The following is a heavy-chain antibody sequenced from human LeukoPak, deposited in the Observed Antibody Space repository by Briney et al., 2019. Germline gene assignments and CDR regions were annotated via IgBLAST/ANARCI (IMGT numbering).Heavy chain of an antibody. CDR3: ARDSHSVDTATPRGFDP. V-gene: IGHV4-59*01. D-gene: IGHD2-15*01. CDR2: FHDSGSA. Sequence: PSETLSLTCTVSGYSISSYFWSWIRQPPGKGLEWIGYFHDSGSANYNPSLKSRITMSVDTSKNQFSLKLRSVTAADTAVYYCARDSHSVDTATPRGFDPWGQGTLVTVSS. CDR1: GYSISSYF. J-gene: IGHJ5*02.